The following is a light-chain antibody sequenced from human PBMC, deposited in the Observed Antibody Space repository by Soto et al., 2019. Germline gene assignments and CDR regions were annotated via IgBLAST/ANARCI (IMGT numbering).Light chain of an antibody. V-gene: IGKV4-1*01. CDR2: WAS. J-gene: IGKJ4*01. CDR3: QQYWTTPLT. CDR1: QTVLYNSNNKNY. Sequence: DIVMTQSPDSLAVSLGERATINCKSSQTVLYNSNNKNYLAWYQQKPGQPPKLLIYWASTRESGVPDRFSGSGSGTDFTLTISRLQAEDVAVYYCQQYWTTPLTFGGGTKVEIK.